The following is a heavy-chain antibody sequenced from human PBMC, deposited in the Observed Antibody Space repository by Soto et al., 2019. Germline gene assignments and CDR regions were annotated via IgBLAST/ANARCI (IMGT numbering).Heavy chain of an antibody. D-gene: IGHD1-1*01. CDR2: ISDDGSTA. J-gene: IGHJ4*02. CDR1: GFTFSAYW. V-gene: IGHV3-74*01. CDR3: ARGPRVSSTGTGAH. Sequence: WGSLRISCSFPGFTFSAYWMHWVRQVPGKGLTWVSRISDDGSTATYADSVKGRFVISRDNAKNSLYLEMNTLRADDSGLYYCARGPRVSSTGTGAHWGRGTMVTVSS.